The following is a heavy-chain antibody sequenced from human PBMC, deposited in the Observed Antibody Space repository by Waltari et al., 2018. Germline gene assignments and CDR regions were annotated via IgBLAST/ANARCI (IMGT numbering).Heavy chain of an antibody. CDR3: ARGDYSSSWYYYYGMDV. CDR1: GGSISSYY. V-gene: IGHV4-59*01. J-gene: IGHJ6*02. Sequence: QVQLQESGPGLVKPSATLSLTCTVSGGSISSYYWSWIRQPPGKGLEWIGYIYYSGSTNYNPSLKSRVTISVDTSKNQFSLKLSSVTAADTAVYYCARGDYSSSWYYYYGMDVWGQGTTVTVSS. CDR2: IYYSGST. D-gene: IGHD6-13*01.